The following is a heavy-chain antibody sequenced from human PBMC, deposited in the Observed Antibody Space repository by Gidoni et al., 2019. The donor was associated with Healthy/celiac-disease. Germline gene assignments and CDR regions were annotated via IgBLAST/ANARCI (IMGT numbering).Heavy chain of an antibody. CDR3: AREIGSGWYPYYFDY. CDR1: GGSISSYY. J-gene: IGHJ4*02. V-gene: IGHV4-4*07. CDR2: SYTSGST. Sequence: QVQLQESGPGLVKPSETLSLTCTVSGGSISSYYWIWIRQPAGKGLEWIGRSYTSGSTNYTPSLKSRVTMSVDTSKNQFSLKLSSVTAADTAVYYCAREIGSGWYPYYFDYWGQGTLVTVSS. D-gene: IGHD6-19*01.